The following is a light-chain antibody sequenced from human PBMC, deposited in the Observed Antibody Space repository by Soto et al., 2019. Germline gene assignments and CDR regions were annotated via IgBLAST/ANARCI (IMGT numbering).Light chain of an antibody. Sequence: EIVMTQSPATLSVSPGERATLSCRASQSVSSNLAWYQQKPGQAPRLLIYGASTRATGIPARFSGSGSGTEFTLTVSSLPSEDFAVYYCQQYNNWPPPRAFGGGTKVEIK. CDR3: QQYNNWPPPRA. V-gene: IGKV3-15*01. CDR1: QSVSSN. CDR2: GAS. J-gene: IGKJ4*01.